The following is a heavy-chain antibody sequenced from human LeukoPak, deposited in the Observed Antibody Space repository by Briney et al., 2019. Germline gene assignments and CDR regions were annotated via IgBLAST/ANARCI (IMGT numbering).Heavy chain of an antibody. CDR1: GGSISSYY. D-gene: IGHD3-10*01. Sequence: PSETLSLTCTVSGGSISSYYWSWIRQPPGKGLEWIGEINHSGSTNYNPSLKSRVTISVDTSKNQFSLKLSSVTAADTAVYYCARDGGRYYGSGSYYKSRNWFDPWGQGTLVTVSS. V-gene: IGHV4-34*01. J-gene: IGHJ5*02. CDR2: INHSGST. CDR3: ARDGGRYYGSGSYYKSRNWFDP.